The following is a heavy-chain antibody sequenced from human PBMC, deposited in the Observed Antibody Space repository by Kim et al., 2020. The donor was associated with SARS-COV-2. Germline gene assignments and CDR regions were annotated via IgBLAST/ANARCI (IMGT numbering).Heavy chain of an antibody. CDR2: INTDGSTR. J-gene: IGHJ4*02. CDR1: GFNFSGYC. V-gene: IGHV3-74*01. CDR3: ARGGSGSYYV. D-gene: IGHD1-26*01. Sequence: GGSLRLSCTASGFNFSGYCMHWVRQAPGKGLVWVSRINTDGSTRSYADSVKGRFTISRDNARNTVYLQMNSLRAEDTAVYYCARGGSGSYYVWGQGTLVTVST.